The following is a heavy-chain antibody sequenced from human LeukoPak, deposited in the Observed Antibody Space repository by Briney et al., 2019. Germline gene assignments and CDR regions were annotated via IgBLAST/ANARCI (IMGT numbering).Heavy chain of an antibody. CDR3: ARDPGPQAFYDADAFDI. CDR1: GGSISSGGYS. Sequence: SETPSLTCTVSGGSISSGGYSWSWIRQHPGKGLEWIGYIYYSGSTYYNPSLKSRVTISVDTSKNQFSLKLSSVTAADTAVYYCARDPGPQAFYDADAFDIWGQGTMVTVSS. V-gene: IGHV4-31*03. CDR2: IYYSGST. J-gene: IGHJ3*02. D-gene: IGHD3-22*01.